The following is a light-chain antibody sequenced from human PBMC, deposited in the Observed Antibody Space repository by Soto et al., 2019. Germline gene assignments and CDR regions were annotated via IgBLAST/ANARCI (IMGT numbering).Light chain of an antibody. V-gene: IGKV3-20*01. CDR1: QSVSSSY. CDR2: GAS. CDR3: QQYVSSPLT. Sequence: EVVLTQSPGTLSFSPGERATLSCRASQSVSSSYLAWYQQKPGQAPRLLIYGASSRATGIPDRFSGSGSGTDFTLTISRLEPEDFAVNYCQQYVSSPLTFGGGTKVEIK. J-gene: IGKJ4*01.